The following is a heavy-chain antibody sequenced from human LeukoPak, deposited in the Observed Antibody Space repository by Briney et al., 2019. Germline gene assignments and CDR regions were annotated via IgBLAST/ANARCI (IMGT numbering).Heavy chain of an antibody. Sequence: GGSLSSSCAASGFFSSSYVKHWVRQAPGKGLEWVAVISYDGRNKYYADSVKGRFTISRDNSKNTLYLQMNSLRAEDTAVYYCAKPEWGSGNQVEYAQNWGQRALVTVSS. CDR2: ISYDGRNK. D-gene: IGHD6-19*01. CDR3: AKPEWGSGNQVEYAQN. CDR1: GFFSSSYV. J-gene: IGHJ1*01. V-gene: IGHV3-30*18.